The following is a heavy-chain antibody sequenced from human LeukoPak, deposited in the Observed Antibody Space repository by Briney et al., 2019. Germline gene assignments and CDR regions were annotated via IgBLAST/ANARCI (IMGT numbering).Heavy chain of an antibody. D-gene: IGHD3-22*01. V-gene: IGHV3-43*02. CDR2: IIWDGDST. Sequence: GGSLRLSFAASGFRFHDYAMHWVRPAPGKGLEWVSLIIWDGDSTYYTDSVQGRFTISRDNSKNSLYLQMNSLRAEDTALYYCAKDKSSCYYQDYLGPGTLVTGSS. CDR1: GFRFHDYA. CDR3: AKDKSSCYYQDY. J-gene: IGHJ4*02.